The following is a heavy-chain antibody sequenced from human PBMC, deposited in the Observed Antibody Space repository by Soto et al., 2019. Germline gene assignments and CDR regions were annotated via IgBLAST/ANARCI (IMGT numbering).Heavy chain of an antibody. J-gene: IGHJ5*02. CDR1: GFSFSSYW. CDR3: ARPYCSGGSCYNWFDP. Sequence: GGSLRLCCAASGFSFSSYWMSWVRQAPGKGLQWVANIKQDGSQKYYVDSVKGRFTIYRDNAKNSLYLQMNSLRAEDTAIYYCARPYCSGGSCYNWFDPWGQGTLVTVSS. V-gene: IGHV3-7*03. D-gene: IGHD2-15*01. CDR2: IKQDGSQK.